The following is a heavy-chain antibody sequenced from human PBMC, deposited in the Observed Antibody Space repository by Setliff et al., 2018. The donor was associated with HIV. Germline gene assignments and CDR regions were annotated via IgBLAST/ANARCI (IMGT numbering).Heavy chain of an antibody. CDR1: GYTFTSYD. V-gene: IGHV1-8*01. CDR2: MNPNSGNT. J-gene: IGHJ5*02. CDR3: AREGNFWRVFDP. Sequence: ASVKVSCKASGYTFTSYDINWVRQATGQGLEWMGWMNPNSGNTGYAQKFQGRVTMTRNTSISTAYMGLSSLRSEDTAVYYCAREGNFWRVFDPWGQGTLVTVSS. D-gene: IGHD3-3*01.